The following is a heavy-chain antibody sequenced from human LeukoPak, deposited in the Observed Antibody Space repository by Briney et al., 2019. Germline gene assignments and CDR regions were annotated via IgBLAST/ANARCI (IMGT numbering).Heavy chain of an antibody. Sequence: ASETLSLTCAVYGGSLSGYYWSWIRQPPGKGLEWIGEINHSGTTNYNPSLKSRITISVDTSKNQFSLRLSSVTAADTAVYYCARGRGPLYWYFDLWGRGTLVTVSS. J-gene: IGHJ2*01. V-gene: IGHV4-34*01. CDR3: ARGRGPLYWYFDL. D-gene: IGHD3-10*01. CDR2: INHSGTT. CDR1: GGSLSGYY.